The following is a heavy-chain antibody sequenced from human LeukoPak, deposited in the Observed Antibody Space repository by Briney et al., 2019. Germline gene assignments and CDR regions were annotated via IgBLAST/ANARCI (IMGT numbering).Heavy chain of an antibody. CDR1: GFTVSTNY. CDR2: INPSGRI. Sequence: GSLRLSCAASGFTVSTNYMNWVRQAPGKGLEWIGEINPSGRISYNPSLKSRLTISVDASKNQFSLNLRSLTAADTAVYYCATGRQEASMIVVAMTAVSYYLDVWGKGTTVTVS. CDR3: ATGRQEASMIVVAMTAVSYYLDV. J-gene: IGHJ6*03. D-gene: IGHD3-22*01. V-gene: IGHV4-34*01.